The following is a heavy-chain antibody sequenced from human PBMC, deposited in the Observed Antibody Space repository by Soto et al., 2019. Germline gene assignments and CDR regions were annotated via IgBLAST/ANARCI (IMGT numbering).Heavy chain of an antibody. D-gene: IGHD6-13*01. CDR2: TYYRSKWYN. CDR1: GDSVSSNSAA. J-gene: IGHJ6*03. Sequence: PSQTLSLTRAISGDSVSSNSAAWNWIRQSPSRGLEWLGRTYYRSKWYNDYAVSVKSRITINPDTSKNQFSLQLNSVTPEDTAVHYCAVDPGAAAGFNYYYMDVWGKGTTVTVSS. V-gene: IGHV6-1*01. CDR3: AVDPGAAAGFNYYYMDV.